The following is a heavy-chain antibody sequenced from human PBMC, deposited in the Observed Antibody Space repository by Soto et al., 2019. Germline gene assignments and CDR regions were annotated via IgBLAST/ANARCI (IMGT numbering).Heavy chain of an antibody. J-gene: IGHJ6*02. Sequence: QVHLVQSGAEVKKPGSSVRVSCKASGGTFSTFAISWVRQAPGQGLQWMGGNIPIFDTPNYAQNFQGRVTITADESTSTAYLELSGLRSEDTAVYYCASGDYGDYRAYFYYGLDVWGQGTTVTVPS. V-gene: IGHV1-69*01. D-gene: IGHD4-17*01. CDR2: NIPIFDTP. CDR3: ASGDYGDYRAYFYYGLDV. CDR1: GGTFSTFA.